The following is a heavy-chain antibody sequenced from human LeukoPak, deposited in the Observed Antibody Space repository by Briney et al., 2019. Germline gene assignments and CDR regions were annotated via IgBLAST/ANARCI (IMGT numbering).Heavy chain of an antibody. CDR3: ARDTNGDGWSDP. CDR1: GFTFSSYE. D-gene: IGHD4-17*01. V-gene: IGHV3-48*03. Sequence: PGGSLRLSCAASGFTFSSYEMNWVRQAQGKGLEWVSYISSSGSTIYYADSVKGRFTISRDNAKNSLYLQMNSLRAEDTSVYYCARDTNGDGWSDPWGQGTLVTVSS. J-gene: IGHJ5*02. CDR2: ISSSGSTI.